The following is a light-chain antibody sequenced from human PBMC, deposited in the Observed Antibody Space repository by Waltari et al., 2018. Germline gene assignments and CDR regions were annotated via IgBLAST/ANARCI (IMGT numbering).Light chain of an antibody. CDR2: GAS. CDR1: QSVYSD. Sequence: ETVMTQSPATLSVSPGERATLSCGASQSVYSDLAWYQQKPGQAPRLLIFGASTRATGIPARVSGSGSGTEFTLTISSLQSEDSAVYYCQQYISWPRTFGQGTKLEI. CDR3: QQYISWPRT. V-gene: IGKV3-15*01. J-gene: IGKJ2*01.